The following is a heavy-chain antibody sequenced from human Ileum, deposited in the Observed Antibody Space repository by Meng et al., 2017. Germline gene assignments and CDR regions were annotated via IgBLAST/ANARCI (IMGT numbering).Heavy chain of an antibody. V-gene: IGHV4-4*02. CDR3: VRHGGKYFDS. Sequence: PAFEMSAGSLSRPGNVSCGSMIRSLDCSWVRQSTGNGLEWIVQIYLAGSPNYNPSLESRVTISVDKSKNQFSLKLTSVTAADTAIFYCVRHGGKYFDSWGQGTLVTVSS. D-gene: IGHD2-15*01. CDR2: IYLAGSP. J-gene: IGHJ4*02. CDR1: CGSMIRSLD.